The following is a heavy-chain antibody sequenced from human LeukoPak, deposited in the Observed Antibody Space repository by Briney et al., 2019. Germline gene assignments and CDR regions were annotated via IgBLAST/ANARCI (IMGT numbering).Heavy chain of an antibody. CDR2: IKQDRSEK. J-gene: IGHJ4*02. CDR3: ARDWLFTKMPHPFDY. CDR1: GFTFSSYG. Sequence: PGGSLRLSCAASGFTFSSYGMSWVRQAPGKGLEWVANIKQDRSEKYYVDSVKGRFTISRDNAKNSLYLQMNSLRAEDTAVYYCARDWLFTKMPHPFDYWGQGTLVTVSS. V-gene: IGHV3-7*01. D-gene: IGHD3-9*01.